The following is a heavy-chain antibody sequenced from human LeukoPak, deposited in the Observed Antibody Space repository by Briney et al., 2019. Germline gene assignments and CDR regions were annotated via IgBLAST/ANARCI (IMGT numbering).Heavy chain of an antibody. V-gene: IGHV1-18*01. CDR1: GYAFTSYG. CDR3: ARQQLSWRGDYYYQYYMDV. Sequence: ASVKVSCKASGYAFTSYGISWVRQAPGQGLEWMGWISAYNGNTNYAQRLQGRFTMTTDTSTTTAYMELRSLRSGDTAVYYCARQQLSWRGDYYYQYYMDVWGQGTTVTVSS. D-gene: IGHD6-13*01. J-gene: IGHJ6*03. CDR2: ISAYNGNT.